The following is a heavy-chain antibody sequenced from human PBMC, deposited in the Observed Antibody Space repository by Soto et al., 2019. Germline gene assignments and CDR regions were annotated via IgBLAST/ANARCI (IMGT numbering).Heavy chain of an antibody. V-gene: IGHV1-69*01. CDR1: RVAFSKFI. D-gene: IGHD6-19*01. CDR3: AKVRYSSPMGYYYGMAV. Sequence: QAQLEQSGGEVKKPGSSVKVSCKASRVAFSKFIVTWVRQAPGLGLEWVGGIIPIFGTANYAQKFQGRVTLTADESTSTSNMEVNNLRSEDTAVYYCAKVRYSSPMGYYYGMAVWGQGTTVTVSS. J-gene: IGHJ6*02. CDR2: IIPIFGTA.